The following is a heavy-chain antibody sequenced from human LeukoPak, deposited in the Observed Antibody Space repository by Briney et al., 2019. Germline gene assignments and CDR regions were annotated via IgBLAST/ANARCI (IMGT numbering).Heavy chain of an antibody. V-gene: IGHV4-59*13. CDR2: VFDSGGA. J-gene: IGHJ4*02. CDR3: AAALGRYGDYSRGYYFDY. CDR1: GASISDYY. D-gene: IGHD4-17*01. Sequence: SETLSLTCTVSGASISDYYWSWIRQPPGQGLEWIGYVFDSGGANYNPSLKSRVTISVDTSKNQFSVKLGSVTAADTAVYYCAAALGRYGDYSRGYYFDYWGQGTLVTISS.